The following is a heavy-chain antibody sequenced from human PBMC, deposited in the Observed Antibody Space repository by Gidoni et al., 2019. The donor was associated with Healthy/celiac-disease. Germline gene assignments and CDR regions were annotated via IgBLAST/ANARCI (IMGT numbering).Heavy chain of an antibody. J-gene: IGHJ5*02. CDR2: INHSGST. V-gene: IGHV4-34*01. CDR1: GGSFSGYY. D-gene: IGHD2-21*02. Sequence: VQLQQWGAGLLTPSGTLSLTSAAYGGSFSGYYGSWFRQPPGKGLEWIGEINHSGSTNYNPALKSRVTISVDTAKNQFSLKLSSVTAADTAVYYCARGRVVTAANWFDPWGQGTLVTVSS. CDR3: ARGRVVTAANWFDP.